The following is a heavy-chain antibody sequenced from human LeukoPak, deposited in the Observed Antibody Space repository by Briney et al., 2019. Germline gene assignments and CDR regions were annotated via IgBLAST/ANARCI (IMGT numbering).Heavy chain of an antibody. V-gene: IGHV7-4-1*02. J-gene: IGHJ4*02. CDR2: INTNTGNP. Sequence: ASVKVSCKASGYTFTSYAMNWVRQAPGQGLEWMGWINTNTGNPTYAQGFTGRFVFSLDTSVSTAYLQISSLRAEDTAVYYCARDHSSSWLTRRQFDYWGQGTLVTVSS. CDR3: ARDHSSSWLTRRQFDY. D-gene: IGHD6-13*01. CDR1: GYTFTSYA.